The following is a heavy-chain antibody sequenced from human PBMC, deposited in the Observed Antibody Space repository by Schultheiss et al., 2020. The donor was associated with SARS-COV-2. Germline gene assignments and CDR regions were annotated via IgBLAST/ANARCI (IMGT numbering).Heavy chain of an antibody. CDR3: TTDLERITMMSGGDY. V-gene: IGHV3-53*01. D-gene: IGHD3-22*01. Sequence: GGSLRLSCAASGFTFSSYWMHWVRQAPGKGLEWVSVLYAGGSSYYADSVKGRFTISRDNAKNTLYLQMNSLRAEDTAVYYCTTDLERITMMSGGDYWGQGTLVTVSS. CDR1: GFTFSSYW. J-gene: IGHJ4*02. CDR2: LYAGGSS.